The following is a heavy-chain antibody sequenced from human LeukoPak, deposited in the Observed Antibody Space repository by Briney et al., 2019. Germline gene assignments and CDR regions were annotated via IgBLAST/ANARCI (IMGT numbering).Heavy chain of an antibody. V-gene: IGHV3-9*01. CDR2: ISWNSGSI. Sequence: GGSLRLSCAASGFTFDDYAMHWVRQAPGKGLEWVSGISWNSGSIGYADSVKGRFTISRDNAKNSLYLQMNSLRAEDTALYYCAKEGPLYSYGSALRYWGQGTLVTVSS. D-gene: IGHD5-18*01. CDR3: AKEGPLYSYGSALRY. J-gene: IGHJ4*02. CDR1: GFTFDDYA.